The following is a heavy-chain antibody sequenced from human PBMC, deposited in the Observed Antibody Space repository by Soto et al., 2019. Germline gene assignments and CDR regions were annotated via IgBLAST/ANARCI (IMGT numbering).Heavy chain of an antibody. D-gene: IGHD6-19*01. Sequence: SETLSLTCTVSGGSLRSYYWGSVRQPPGKGLECIGCIYYTGSTYYNPSLKSRVAMSVDTSNSRISLKMSSVTAADTAVYYCALLKAGSFYVEHWGPGTPVTVSS. CDR2: IYYTGST. CDR3: ALLKAGSFYVEH. J-gene: IGHJ4*02. CDR1: GGSLRSYY. V-gene: IGHV4-59*04.